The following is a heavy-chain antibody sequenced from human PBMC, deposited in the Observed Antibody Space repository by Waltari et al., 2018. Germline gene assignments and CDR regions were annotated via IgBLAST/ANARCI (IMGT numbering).Heavy chain of an antibody. CDR3: ARCHWTWLDP. Sequence: EVQLVESGGGLVQPGGSLSLSCVASGFTFNGHWMTWVRQAPGKGLGGWANINEDGREKRYMDSVKGLFTVSRDNARNSLCLQMNSLRAEDTAVYYCARCHWTWLDPWGQGTLVTVSS. D-gene: IGHD3-3*01. CDR2: INEDGREK. J-gene: IGHJ5*02. CDR1: GFTFNGHW. V-gene: IGHV3-7*01.